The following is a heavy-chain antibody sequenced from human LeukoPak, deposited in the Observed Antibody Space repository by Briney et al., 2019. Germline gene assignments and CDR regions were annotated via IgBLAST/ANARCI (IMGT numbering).Heavy chain of an antibody. CDR2: IYYSGST. CDR1: GGSISSSSYY. Sequence: SETLSLTCTVSGGSISSSSYYWGWIRQPPGKGLEWIGSIYYSGSTYYNPSLKSRVTISVDTSKNQFSLKLSSVTAADTAVYYCARVPRYSSSWSYYYYYMDVWGKGTTVTVSS. CDR3: ARVPRYSSSWSYYYYYMDV. D-gene: IGHD6-13*01. J-gene: IGHJ6*03. V-gene: IGHV4-39*07.